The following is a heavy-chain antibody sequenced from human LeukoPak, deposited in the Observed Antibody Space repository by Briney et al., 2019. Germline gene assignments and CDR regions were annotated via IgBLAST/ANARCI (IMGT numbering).Heavy chain of an antibody. Sequence: SGTLSLTCAVSGGSISSSSWWSWVRQPPGKGPEWIGEIHHSGSTNLNPSLKSRVTMSVDNAKNQFSLKVTSVTAADTAVYYCARRYCTGGSCGLLDYWGQGTLVTVSS. V-gene: IGHV4-4*02. CDR2: IHHSGST. CDR3: ARRYCTGGSCGLLDY. CDR1: GGSISSSSW. J-gene: IGHJ4*02. D-gene: IGHD2-15*01.